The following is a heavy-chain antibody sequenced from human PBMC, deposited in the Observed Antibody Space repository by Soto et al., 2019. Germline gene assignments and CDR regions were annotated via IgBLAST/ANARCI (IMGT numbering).Heavy chain of an antibody. CDR2: ISYDGSNK. V-gene: IGHV3-30-3*01. CDR1: GFTFSSYA. Sequence: GGSLRPSCAASGFTFSSYAMHWVRQAPGKGLEWVAVISYDGSNKYYADSVKGRFTISRDNSKNTLYLQMNSLRAEDAAVYYCASGYCSGGSCYGSDNWFDPWGQGTLVTVSS. J-gene: IGHJ5*02. D-gene: IGHD2-15*01. CDR3: ASGYCSGGSCYGSDNWFDP.